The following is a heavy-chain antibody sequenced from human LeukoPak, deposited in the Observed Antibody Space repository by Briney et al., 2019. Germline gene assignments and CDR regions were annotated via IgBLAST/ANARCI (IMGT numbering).Heavy chain of an antibody. V-gene: IGHV3-30*18. J-gene: IGHJ4*02. CDR3: AKDRRPRVYGSGSPTDY. D-gene: IGHD3-10*01. Sequence: GSLRLSCAASGFTFSSYGMHWVRQAPGKGLEWVAVISYDGSNKYYADSVKGRFTISRDNSKNTLYLQMNSLRAEDTAVYYCAKDRRPRVYGSGSPTDYWGQGTLVTVSS. CDR2: ISYDGSNK. CDR1: GFTFSSYG.